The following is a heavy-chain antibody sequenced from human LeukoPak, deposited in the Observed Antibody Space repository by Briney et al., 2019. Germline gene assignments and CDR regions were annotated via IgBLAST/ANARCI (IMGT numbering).Heavy chain of an antibody. CDR1: GGSISSSSYY. CDR3: ARQVKQQLVPSYFDY. Sequence: SETLSLTCTVSGGSISSSSYYWGWIRQPPGKGLEWIGSIYCSGSTYYNPSLKSRVTISVDTSKNQFSLKLSSVTAADTAVYYCARQVKQQLVPSYFDYWGQGTLVTVSS. V-gene: IGHV4-39*01. CDR2: IYCSGST. D-gene: IGHD6-13*01. J-gene: IGHJ4*02.